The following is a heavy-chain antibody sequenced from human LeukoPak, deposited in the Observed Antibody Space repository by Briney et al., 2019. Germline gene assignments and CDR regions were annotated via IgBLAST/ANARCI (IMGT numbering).Heavy chain of an antibody. V-gene: IGHV4-59*01. CDR3: ARTSFVGGRSSGWSLYWYFDL. Sequence: PSETLSLTCTVSGGSISSCYWSWIRQPPGKGLEWIGYIYYSGSTNFNPSLKSRVTISVDTSKNQFSLKLRTVTAADTAVYYCARTSFVGGRSSGWSLYWYFDLWGRGTLVTVSS. J-gene: IGHJ2*01. CDR2: IYYSGST. CDR1: GGSISSCY. D-gene: IGHD6-19*01.